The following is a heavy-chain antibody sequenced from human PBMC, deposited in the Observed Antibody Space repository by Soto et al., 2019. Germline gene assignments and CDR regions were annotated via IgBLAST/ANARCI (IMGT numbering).Heavy chain of an antibody. J-gene: IGHJ3*02. V-gene: IGHV3-21*01. CDR2: ISSSSSYI. CDR3: ARDPPLRGVRGVTGAFDI. D-gene: IGHD3-10*01. Sequence: GGSLRLSCAASGFTFSSYSMNWVRQAPGKGLEWVSSISSSSSYIYYADPVKGRFTTSRDNAKNSLYLQMNSLRAEDTAVYYCARDPPLRGVRGVTGAFDIWGQGTMVTVSS. CDR1: GFTFSSYS.